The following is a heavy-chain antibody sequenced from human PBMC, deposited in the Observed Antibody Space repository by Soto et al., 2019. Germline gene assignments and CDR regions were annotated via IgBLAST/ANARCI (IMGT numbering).Heavy chain of an antibody. CDR3: ARGKGTHKY. V-gene: IGHV4-59*01. J-gene: IGHJ4*02. D-gene: IGHD3-10*01. CDR2: TYFNGTT. CDR1: GFTLSGYY. Sequence: SAETQSLTCTVSGFTLSGYYSIWIRQTPGKTLEWIGCTYFNGTTNYNPSLKSRVTISLDMSKNQFSLKLRSVTATDTAVYHCARGKGTHKYWGQGTLVTVSS.